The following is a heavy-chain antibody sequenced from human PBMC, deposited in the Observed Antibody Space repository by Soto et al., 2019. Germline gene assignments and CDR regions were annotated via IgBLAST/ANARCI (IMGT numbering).Heavy chain of an antibody. J-gene: IGHJ4*02. CDR1: GGTFSSYT. CDR2: IIPILGIA. V-gene: IGHV1-69*02. CDR3: ARRDCSGGSCYSGSFDY. D-gene: IGHD2-15*01. Sequence: QVQLVHSGAEVKKPGSSVKVSCKASGGTFSSYTISWVRQSPGQGLEWMGRIIPILGIANYAQKFQGRVTITADKSTSTAYMELSSLRSEDTAVYYCARRDCSGGSCYSGSFDYWGQGTLVTVSS.